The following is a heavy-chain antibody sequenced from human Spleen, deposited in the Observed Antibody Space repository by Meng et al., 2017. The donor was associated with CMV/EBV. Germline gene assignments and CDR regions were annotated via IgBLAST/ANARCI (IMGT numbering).Heavy chain of an antibody. D-gene: IGHD3-3*01. V-gene: IGHV1-2*02. J-gene: IGHJ6*02. CDR1: GYTFTGYY. CDR2: INPNSGGT. CDR3: ARNYYDFWSGRLNYYYGMDV. Sequence: ASVKVSCKASGYTFTGYYMHWVRQAPGQGLEWMGWINPNSGGTNYAQKFQGRVTMTRDTSISTAYMELRSLRSDDTAVYYCARNYYDFWSGRLNYYYGMDVWGQGTTVTVSS.